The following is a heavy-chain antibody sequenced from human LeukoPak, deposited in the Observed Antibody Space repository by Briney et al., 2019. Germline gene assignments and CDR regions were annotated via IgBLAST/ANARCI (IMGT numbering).Heavy chain of an antibody. CDR3: ARSGLNRFDY. CDR1: GDSISSYY. D-gene: IGHD2-15*01. J-gene: IGHJ4*02. V-gene: IGHV4-59*01. Sequence: KPSETLSLTCTVSGDSISSYYWSWIRQPPGKGLEWIGYIYYSGSTNYNPSLKSRVTISIDTSKSQFSLKLSSVTAADTAAYYCARSGLNRFDYWGQGTLVTVSS. CDR2: IYYSGST.